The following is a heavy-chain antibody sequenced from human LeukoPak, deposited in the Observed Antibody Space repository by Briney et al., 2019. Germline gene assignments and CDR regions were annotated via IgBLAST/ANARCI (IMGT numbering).Heavy chain of an antibody. CDR3: ARGGASSIPLDY. Sequence: PSETLSLTCTVSGGSIGGNSYWSWIRQPPGKGPEGIGHISNSGSTYYSPSLSSRVTISLDTSKSQFSLKLRSVTAADTAVYYCARGGASSIPLDYWGRGTLVTVSS. CDR1: GGSIGGNSY. V-gene: IGHV4-61*01. CDR2: ISNSGST. D-gene: IGHD1-26*01. J-gene: IGHJ4*02.